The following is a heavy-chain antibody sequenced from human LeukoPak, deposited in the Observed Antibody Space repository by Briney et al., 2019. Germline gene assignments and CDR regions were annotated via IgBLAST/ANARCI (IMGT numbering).Heavy chain of an antibody. V-gene: IGHV4-31*03. CDR2: IYYSGST. J-gene: IGHJ6*02. D-gene: IGHD4-17*01. CDR3: ARDSYGDYEADYYYYYGMDV. Sequence: SETLSLTCTVSGGSISSGGYYWSWIRQHPGKGLEWIGYIYYSGSTYYNPSLKSRVTISVDTSKNQFSLKLSSVTAADTAVYYCARDSYGDYEADYYYYYGMDVWGQGTTVTVS. CDR1: GGSISSGGYY.